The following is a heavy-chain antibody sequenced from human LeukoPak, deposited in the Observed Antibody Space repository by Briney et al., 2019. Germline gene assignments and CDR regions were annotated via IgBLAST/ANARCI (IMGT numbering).Heavy chain of an antibody. J-gene: IGHJ5*02. CDR3: ARSLAAAAHGDWFDP. CDR2: ISSSSSYI. CDR1: GFTFSSYS. D-gene: IGHD6-13*01. Sequence: PGRSLRLSCAASGFTFSSYSMNWVRQAPGKGLEWVSSISSSSSYIYYADSVKGRFTISRDNAQNSLYLQMNSLRAEDTAVYYCARSLAAAAHGDWFDPWGQGTLVTVSS. V-gene: IGHV3-21*01.